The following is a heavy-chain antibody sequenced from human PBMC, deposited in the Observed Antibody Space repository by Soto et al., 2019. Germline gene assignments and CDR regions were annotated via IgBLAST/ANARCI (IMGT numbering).Heavy chain of an antibody. J-gene: IGHJ6*02. CDR1: GFSFDDYT. CDR2: INWDGGDT. V-gene: IGHV3-43*01. CDR3: SKDKPKYYGMDA. Sequence: GGSLRLSCTASGFSFDDYTMHWVRQAPGKGLEWVSLINWDGGDTYYADSVKGRFTISRDNSKNSLYLQMNSLTTEDTALYYCSKDKPKYYGMDAWGQGTTVTVSS.